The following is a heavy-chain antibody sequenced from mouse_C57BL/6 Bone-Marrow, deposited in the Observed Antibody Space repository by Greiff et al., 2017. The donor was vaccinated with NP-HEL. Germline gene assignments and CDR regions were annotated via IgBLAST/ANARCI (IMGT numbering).Heavy chain of an antibody. Sequence: EVKLVESGGDLVTPFFSFPLSFVSSVFPFRRSGMSWVRPPPDKRLEWVAPISSVFLYTYYPDSVKGRFTISRDNAKNTLYLQMSSLKSEDTAMYYCASPYDYDVAWFAYWGQGTLVTVSA. CDR2: ISSVFLYT. CDR1: VFPFRRSG. V-gene: IGHV5-6*01. D-gene: IGHD2-4*01. CDR3: ASPYDYDVAWFAY. J-gene: IGHJ3*01.